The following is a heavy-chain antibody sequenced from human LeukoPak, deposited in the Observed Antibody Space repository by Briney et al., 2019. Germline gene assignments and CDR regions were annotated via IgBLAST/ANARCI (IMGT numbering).Heavy chain of an antibody. CDR3: AKYDYYGSGSYYYYYYAMDV. CDR2: IRYDGSNK. J-gene: IGHJ6*02. D-gene: IGHD3-10*01. CDR1: GFAFNSYD. V-gene: IGHV3-30*02. Sequence: PGGSLRLSCAASGFAFNSYDMHWVRQTPDKGLEWVAFIRYDGSNKYYADSVKGRFTISRDTSKKTLYLQMNSLRAEDTAVYYCAKYDYYGSGSYYYYYYAMDVWGQGTTVTVSS.